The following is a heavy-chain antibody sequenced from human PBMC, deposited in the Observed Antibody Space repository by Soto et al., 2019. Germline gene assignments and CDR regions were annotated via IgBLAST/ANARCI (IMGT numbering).Heavy chain of an antibody. J-gene: IGHJ6*02. CDR2: TYYRSKWYN. CDR1: GDSVSSDSAA. V-gene: IGHV6-1*01. Sequence: PSQTLSLTCAISGDSVSSDSAAWNWIRQSPSRGLEWLGRTYYRSKWYNDYAVSVKSRITINPDTSKNQFSLQLNSVTPEDTAVYYCARVTIFGVVIPPGYYYGMDVWGQGTTVTVS. CDR3: ARVTIFGVVIPPGYYYGMDV. D-gene: IGHD3-3*01.